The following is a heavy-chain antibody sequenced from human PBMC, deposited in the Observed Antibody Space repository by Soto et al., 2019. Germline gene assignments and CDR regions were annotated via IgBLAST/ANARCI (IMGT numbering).Heavy chain of an antibody. CDR2: MNPNSGNT. CDR1: GYTFTSYD. J-gene: IGHJ5*02. CDR3: ARFRKSYGARRNWFDP. V-gene: IGHV1-8*01. Sequence: QVQLVQSGAEVKKPGASVKVSCKASGYTFTSYDINWVRQATGQGLEWMGWMNPNSGNTGYAQKFQGRVTMTRNTSLSTAYMELSSLRSEDTAVYYCARFRKSYGARRNWFDPWGQGTLVTVSS. D-gene: IGHD5-18*01.